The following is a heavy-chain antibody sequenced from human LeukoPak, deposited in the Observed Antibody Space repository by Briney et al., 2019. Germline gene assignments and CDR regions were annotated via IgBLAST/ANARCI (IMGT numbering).Heavy chain of an antibody. J-gene: IGHJ5*02. V-gene: IGHV3-23*01. D-gene: IGHD6-13*01. CDR2: ISGSGGST. CDR3: ASLAAAGTGFDT. CDR1: GFTFRRYA. Sequence: GGSPRLSCAASGFTFRRYAMSWVRQAPGKRLEWVSAISGSGGSTYYADSVKGRFTISRDNSKNTLYLQMNSLRAEDTAVYYCASLAAAGTGFDTGGQGTLGTVSS.